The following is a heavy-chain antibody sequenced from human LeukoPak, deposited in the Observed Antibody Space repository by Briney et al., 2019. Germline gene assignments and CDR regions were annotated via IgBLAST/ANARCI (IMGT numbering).Heavy chain of an antibody. CDR2: IIPIFGTA. D-gene: IGHD2-2*01. J-gene: IGHJ1*01. Sequence: GASVKVSCKASGYTFTGYYMHWVRQAPGQGLEWMGGIIPIFGTANYAQKFQGRVTITADESTSTAYMELSSLRSEDTAVYYCARVIQLPNEYFQHWGQGTLVTVSS. CDR3: ARVIQLPNEYFQH. CDR1: GYTFTGYY. V-gene: IGHV1-69*13.